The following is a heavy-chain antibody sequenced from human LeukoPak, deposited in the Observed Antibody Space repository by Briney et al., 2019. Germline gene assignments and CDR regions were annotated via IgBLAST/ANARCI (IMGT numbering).Heavy chain of an antibody. CDR1: GFTFSSSA. V-gene: IGHV3-23*01. CDR2: ISGSGSGSST. J-gene: IGHJ4*02. Sequence: GGSLRLSCAASGFTFSSSAMSWVRQAPGKGLEWVSTISGSGSGSSTYYADSVKGRFTISRDNSKNTLYLQMNSLRAEDTAVYYCAKSGYNRFDYWGQGTRVTVSS. D-gene: IGHD5-24*01. CDR3: AKSGYNRFDY.